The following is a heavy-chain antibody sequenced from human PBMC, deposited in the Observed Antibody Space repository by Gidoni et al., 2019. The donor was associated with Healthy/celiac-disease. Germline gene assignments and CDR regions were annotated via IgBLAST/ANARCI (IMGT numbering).Heavy chain of an antibody. D-gene: IGHD2-15*01. J-gene: IGHJ6*02. CDR3: TTGDCSGGSCYSPSYYYYGMDV. Sequence: EVQLVESGGGLVKPGGSLRLSCAASGFTFSNAWMSWVLQAPGKGLEWVGRIKSKTDGGTTDYAAPVKGRFTISRDDSKNTLYLQMNSLKTEDTAVYYCTTGDCSGGSCYSPSYYYYGMDVWGQGTTVTVSS. CDR2: IKSKTDGGTT. CDR1: GFTFSNAW. V-gene: IGHV3-15*01.